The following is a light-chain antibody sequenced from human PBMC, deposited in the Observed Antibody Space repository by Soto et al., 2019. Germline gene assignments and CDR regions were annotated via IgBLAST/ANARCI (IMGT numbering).Light chain of an antibody. V-gene: IGKV1-27*01. CDR2: AAS. J-gene: IGKJ1*01. CDR1: QGIKKY. Sequence: DIQMTQSPSSLSASLGDRVTITCRASQGIKKYVAWYQHKPGKVPKLLIYAASSLQSGVPSRFSGSGSGTDFTLTISSLQPEDVATYYCQKYDTVPWAFGQGTKVDIK. CDR3: QKYDTVPWA.